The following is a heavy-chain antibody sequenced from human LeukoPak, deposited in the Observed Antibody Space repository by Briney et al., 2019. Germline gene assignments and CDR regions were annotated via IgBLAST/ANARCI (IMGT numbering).Heavy chain of an antibody. V-gene: IGHV3-64*01. CDR1: GFTFSSHA. CDR2: ISSGGGVT. D-gene: IGHD2-2*01. J-gene: IGHJ4*02. Sequence: GGSLRLSCAASGFTFSSHAMHWVRQAPGKGLEYVSAISSGGGVTYYANSVKGRFTISRDNSKNTVHLQMGSLRGEDMAVYYCARDPHCGSTSCLSYFDYWGQGTLVTVSS. CDR3: ARDPHCGSTSCLSYFDY.